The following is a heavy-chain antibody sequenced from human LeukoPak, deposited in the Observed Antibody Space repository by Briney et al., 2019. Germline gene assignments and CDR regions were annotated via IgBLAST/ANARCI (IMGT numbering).Heavy chain of an antibody. Sequence: GESLKISCKASGYSFDSYWIGWGRQKPGNALEWMGIIYTGDSDTRYSPSFQGQVTISADKSISTAYLQWSSLKASDSAIYYCVRRDSRGLYIWNYEGMFDYWGQGTLVAVSS. CDR2: IYTGDSDT. D-gene: IGHD1-7*01. J-gene: IGHJ4*02. V-gene: IGHV5-51*01. CDR3: VRRDSRGLYIWNYEGMFDY. CDR1: GYSFDSYW.